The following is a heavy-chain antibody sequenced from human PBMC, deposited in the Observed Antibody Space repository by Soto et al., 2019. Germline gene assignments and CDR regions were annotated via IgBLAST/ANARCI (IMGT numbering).Heavy chain of an antibody. CDR3: ASRVYCGGDCYSDFHACDI. Sequence: QVQLVQSGAEVKKPGASVKVSCKASGYTFTSYGISWVRQAPGQGLEWLGWISAYNGNTNYAQNLQGRVTMTTDTSTSTAYMELRSRRSDDTAVYYCASRVYCGGDCYSDFHACDIWGQGTMVTVSS. V-gene: IGHV1-18*01. CDR2: ISAYNGNT. D-gene: IGHD2-21*01. J-gene: IGHJ3*02. CDR1: GYTFTSYG.